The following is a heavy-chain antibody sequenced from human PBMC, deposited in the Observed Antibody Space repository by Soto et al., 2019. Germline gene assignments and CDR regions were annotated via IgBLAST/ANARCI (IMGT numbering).Heavy chain of an antibody. CDR3: AGGYCSGGSCYSELYYYGMDV. J-gene: IGHJ6*02. CDR1: SGSISSSDYY. V-gene: IGHV4-30-4*01. Sequence: PSETLSLTCSVSSGSISSSDYYWSLIRQPPGKGLEWIGYINYSGSTYYNPSLKSRVTISVDTSKNQFSLKLSSVTAADTAVYYCAGGYCSGGSCYSELYYYGMDVWGQGTTVT. CDR2: INYSGST. D-gene: IGHD2-15*01.